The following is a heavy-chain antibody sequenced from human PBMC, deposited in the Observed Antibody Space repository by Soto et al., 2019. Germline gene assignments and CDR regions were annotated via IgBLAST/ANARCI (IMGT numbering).Heavy chain of an antibody. V-gene: IGHV4-39*01. CDR3: AILRGGGYCSGGSCSSFDY. CDR2: IYYSGST. J-gene: IGHJ4*02. CDR1: GGSISSSSYY. Sequence: SGTLSLTCTVSGGSISSSSYYWGWIRPPPGKGVEWIGSIYYSGSTYYNPSLKSRVTISVDTSKNQFSLKLSSVTAADTAVYYCAILRGGGYCSGGSCSSFDYWGQGTLVTVSS. D-gene: IGHD2-15*01.